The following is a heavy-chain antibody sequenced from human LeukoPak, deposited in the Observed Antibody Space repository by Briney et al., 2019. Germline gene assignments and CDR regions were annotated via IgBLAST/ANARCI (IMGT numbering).Heavy chain of an antibody. CDR2: IYYSGST. Sequence: SETLSLTCTVSGGSISSGDYYWSWIRQPPGKGLEWIGYIYYSGSTYYNPSLKSRVTISVDTSKNQSSLKLSSVTAADTAVYYCQGFGGYSSSWYYFDYWGQGTLVTVSS. D-gene: IGHD6-13*01. J-gene: IGHJ4*02. CDR3: QGFGGYSSSWYYFDY. CDR1: GGSISSGDYY. V-gene: IGHV4-30-4*01.